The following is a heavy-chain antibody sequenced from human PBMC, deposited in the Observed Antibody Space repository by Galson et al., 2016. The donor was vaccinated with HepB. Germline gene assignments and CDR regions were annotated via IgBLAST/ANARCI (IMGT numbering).Heavy chain of an antibody. CDR1: GYVFSSYW. V-gene: IGHV5-51*01. D-gene: IGHD3-22*01. CDR3: ARLVSSRSPSDS. CDR2: FYPGDSEI. Sequence: QSGAEVKKPRESLKISCKGEGYVFSSYWIAWVRQTPDKGLEWMGLFYPGDSEIRYSPSFQGQVTFSADKSINTAYMQWSSLKASDTAIYYCARLVSSRSPSDSWGQGTLVTVSS. J-gene: IGHJ4*02.